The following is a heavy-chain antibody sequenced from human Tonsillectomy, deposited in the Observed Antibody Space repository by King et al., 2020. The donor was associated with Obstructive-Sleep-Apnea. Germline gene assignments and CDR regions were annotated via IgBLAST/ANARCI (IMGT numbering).Heavy chain of an antibody. Sequence: VQLVESGGGLVKPGGSLRLSCAASGFTFSSYSMNWVRQDPGKGLEWVSSISSSSSYIYYAESVKGRFTISRDNAKNSLYLQMNSLRAEDTAVYYCARDRSSGGYGMDVWGQGTTVTVSS. J-gene: IGHJ6*02. CDR3: ARDRSSGGYGMDV. CDR1: GFTFSSYS. CDR2: ISSSSSYI. D-gene: IGHD6-19*01. V-gene: IGHV3-21*01.